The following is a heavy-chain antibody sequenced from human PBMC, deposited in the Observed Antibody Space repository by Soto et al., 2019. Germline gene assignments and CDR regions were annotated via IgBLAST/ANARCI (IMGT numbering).Heavy chain of an antibody. CDR3: AKAPRYNWSDFGIY. V-gene: IGHV3-23*01. CDR2: ISGSADTA. D-gene: IGHD1-1*01. J-gene: IGHJ4*02. Sequence: EVQLLESGGGLVQPGGSLRLSCTTSGFTFSNYAMTWVRQAPGKGLEWVSTISGSADTAFYADSVKGRFSISRDNSKNTLFLLLNSLRAEDTAVYYCAKAPRYNWSDFGIYWGQGTLVTVSS. CDR1: GFTFSNYA.